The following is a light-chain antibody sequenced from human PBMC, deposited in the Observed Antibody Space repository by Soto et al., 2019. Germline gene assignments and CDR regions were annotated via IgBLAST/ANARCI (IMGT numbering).Light chain of an antibody. CDR2: GAS. V-gene: IGKV3-20*01. Sequence: EVVLTQSPGTLSLSPGERATLSCRASQSIGSKYLAWYQQKPGQAPRLLIYGASSRATGIPDRFSGSGSGTDSTLTISRLEPEDVAVFYCQQYGGSPLYTFGQGTKLDTK. CDR3: QQYGGSPLYT. J-gene: IGKJ2*01. CDR1: QSIGSKY.